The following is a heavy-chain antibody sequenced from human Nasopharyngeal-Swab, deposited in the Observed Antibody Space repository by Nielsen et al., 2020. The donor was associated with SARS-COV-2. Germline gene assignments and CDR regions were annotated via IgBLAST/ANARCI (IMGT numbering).Heavy chain of an antibody. Sequence: ASAKVSCKVSGYTLTELSMHWVRQAPGKGLEWMGGFDPEDGETIYAQKFQGRVTMTEDTSTDTAYMELSSLRSEDTAVYYCAITTPYSSSAGPWFDPWGQGTLVTVSS. V-gene: IGHV1-24*01. CDR1: GYTLTELS. D-gene: IGHD6-6*01. J-gene: IGHJ5*02. CDR2: FDPEDGET. CDR3: AITTPYSSSAGPWFDP.